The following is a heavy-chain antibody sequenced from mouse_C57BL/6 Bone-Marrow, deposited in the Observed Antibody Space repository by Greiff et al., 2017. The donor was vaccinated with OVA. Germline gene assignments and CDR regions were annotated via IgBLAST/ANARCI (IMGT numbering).Heavy chain of an antibody. CDR2: ILPGSGST. CDR1: GYTFTGYW. CDR3: ARDSSGFLDCCAMDY. J-gene: IGHJ4*01. D-gene: IGHD3-2*02. Sequence: QVQLQQSGAELMKPGASVKLSCKATGYTFTGYWIEWVKQRPGHGLEWIGEILPGSGSTNYNEKFKGKATFTVDPSSSTAYMQLSSLTPEDSAIYYCARDSSGFLDCCAMDYGGRGTSVTVSS. V-gene: IGHV1-9*01.